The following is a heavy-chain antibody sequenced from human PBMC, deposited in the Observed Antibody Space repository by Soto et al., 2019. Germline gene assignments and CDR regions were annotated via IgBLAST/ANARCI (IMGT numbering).Heavy chain of an antibody. CDR3: TTELGIIGRRFRGMDV. CDR2: IRSKSDGGTT. D-gene: IGHD2-15*01. Sequence: EVQLVESGGGLVKPGGSLRLSCTASGFTFTNAWMSWVRQAPGKGLEWVGRIRSKSDGGTTDYAAPVKGRFTISRDESESTLYLQMNSLKIDDSGVYHCTTELGIIGRRFRGMDVWGQGTTVTVSS. CDR1: GFTFTNAW. J-gene: IGHJ6*02. V-gene: IGHV3-15*01.